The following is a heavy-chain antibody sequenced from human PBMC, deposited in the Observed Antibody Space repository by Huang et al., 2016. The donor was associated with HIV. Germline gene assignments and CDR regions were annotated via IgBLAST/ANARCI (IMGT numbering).Heavy chain of an antibody. CDR1: GYSFTRFY. CDR3: AREWLKEPAGNDH. CDR2: INPKSGDT. V-gene: IGHV1-2*02. D-gene: IGHD2-2*01. J-gene: IGHJ5*02. Sequence: QVHLVQSGAEVKKPGASVKVYCKTSGYSFTRFYIHWVRQAPGQGFQWMGWINPKSGDTNYEKNFQGRVTMTRDTSITTAYMELRMLTSDDTAVYYCAREWLKEPAGNDHWGQGTLITVSS.